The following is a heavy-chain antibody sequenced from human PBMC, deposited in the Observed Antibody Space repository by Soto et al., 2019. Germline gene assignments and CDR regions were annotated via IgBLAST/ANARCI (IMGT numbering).Heavy chain of an antibody. D-gene: IGHD2-8*01. J-gene: IGHJ3*01. CDR2: ISYSGST. V-gene: IGHV4-31*03. CDR1: AGSISTINYY. Sequence: QVQLQESGPGLVRPSQTLSLTCTVYAGSISTINYYWSWIRQHPEKGLEWIGYISYSGSTFYHSSLPSRVTISLDTSKKQFSLTLTSVTATDTAVYYCARSAQWDGFDPWGQGTRVTVSS. CDR3: ARSAQWDGFDP.